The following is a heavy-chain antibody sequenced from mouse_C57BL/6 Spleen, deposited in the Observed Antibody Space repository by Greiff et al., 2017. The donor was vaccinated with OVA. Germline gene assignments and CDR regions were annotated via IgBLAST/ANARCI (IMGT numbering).Heavy chain of an antibody. J-gene: IGHJ2*01. CDR2: IYIGNGYT. Sequence: EVQRVESGAELVRPGSSVKMSCKTSGYTFTSYGINWVKQRPGQGLAWIGYIYIGNGYTEYNEKFQGKATLTSDTSSSTAYMQRSSLTSEDSAVYFGARMGYGSRPVDYWGQGTTLTVSS. V-gene: IGHV1-58*01. D-gene: IGHD1-1*01. CDR3: ARMGYGSRPVDY. CDR1: GYTFTSYG.